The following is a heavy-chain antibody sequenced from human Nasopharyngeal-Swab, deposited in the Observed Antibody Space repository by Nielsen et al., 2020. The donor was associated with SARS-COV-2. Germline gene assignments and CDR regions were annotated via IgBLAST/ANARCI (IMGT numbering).Heavy chain of an antibody. Sequence: SETLSLTCTVSGGSISSYYWSWIRQPPGKGLEWIGYIYYSGSTNYNPSLKSRVTISVDTSKNQFSLKLSSVTAADTAVYYCARHARDPAYQLLDSFFDYWGQGTLVTVSS. CDR1: GGSISSYY. CDR2: IYYSGST. J-gene: IGHJ4*02. CDR3: ARHARDPAYQLLDSFFDY. V-gene: IGHV4-59*08. D-gene: IGHD2-2*01.